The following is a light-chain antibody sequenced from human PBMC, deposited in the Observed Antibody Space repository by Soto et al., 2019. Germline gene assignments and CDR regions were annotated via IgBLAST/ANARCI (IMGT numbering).Light chain of an antibody. V-gene: IGKV3-15*01. J-gene: IGKJ2*01. CDR2: GAS. Sequence: VMTQSPATLSVSPGERATLSCRASQSVHSNLAWYQQKPGQAPRLLIYGASTRATGVPARFSGSGSGTDFTLIISSLQSEDFAVYYCQQYNDRPPYAFGQGTKVDIK. CDR3: QQYNDRPPYA. CDR1: QSVHSN.